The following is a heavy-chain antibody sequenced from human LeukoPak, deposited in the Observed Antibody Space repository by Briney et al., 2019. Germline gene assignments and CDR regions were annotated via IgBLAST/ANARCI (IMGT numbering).Heavy chain of an antibody. CDR3: TRLLLQSSPPNDY. CDR2: ISPDSNHI. J-gene: IGHJ4*02. Sequence: PGGFLRLSCAASGFAFSRYSMNWVRQAPGKGLEWVSSISPDSNHIYYADSVRGRFTMSRDDAQNSLHLRMNSLRADDTAVYYCTRLLLQSSPPNDYWGQGTLVAVSS. D-gene: IGHD3-3*01. V-gene: IGHV3-21*01. CDR1: GFAFSRYS.